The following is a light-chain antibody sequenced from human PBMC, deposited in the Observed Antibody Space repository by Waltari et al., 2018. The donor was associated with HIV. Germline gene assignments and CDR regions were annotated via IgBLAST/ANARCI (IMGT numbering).Light chain of an antibody. J-gene: IGLJ2*01. CDR2: EVS. CDR1: SSDVGGYNY. CDR3: SSYAGSNNKV. V-gene: IGLV2-8*01. Sequence: QSALTQPPSASGSPGQSVTIPCTGTSSDVGGYNYVSWYQQHPGKAPKLMIYEVSKRPSGVPDRFSGSKSGNTASLTVSGLQAEDEADYYCSSYAGSNNKVFGGGTKLTVL.